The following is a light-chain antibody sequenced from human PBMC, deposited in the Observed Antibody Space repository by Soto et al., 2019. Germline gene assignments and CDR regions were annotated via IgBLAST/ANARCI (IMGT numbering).Light chain of an antibody. J-gene: IGLJ1*01. Sequence: QSALTQPASVSGSPGQSITISCTGTSSDVGDYNYVSWYQQHPGKAPKLMIYDVTNRPSGVSNRFSASKSGNTASLTISGLQAEDEADYYCSSYRSSSTLSVFGTGTKLTVL. CDR1: SSDVGDYNY. V-gene: IGLV2-14*01. CDR3: SSYRSSSTLSV. CDR2: DVT.